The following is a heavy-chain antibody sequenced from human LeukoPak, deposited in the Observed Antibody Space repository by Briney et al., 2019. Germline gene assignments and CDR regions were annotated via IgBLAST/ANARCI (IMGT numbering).Heavy chain of an antibody. V-gene: IGHV4-31*03. J-gene: IGHJ5*02. CDR1: GGSISSGGYY. D-gene: IGHD3-10*01. CDR2: IYYSGST. CDR3: ARKFVRPHRGNWFDP. Sequence: SQTLSLTCTVSGGSISSGGYYWSWIRQHPGKGQEWIGYIYYSGSTYYNPSLKSRVTISVDTSKNQFSLKLSSVTAADTAVYYCARKFVRPHRGNWFDPWGQGTLVTVSS.